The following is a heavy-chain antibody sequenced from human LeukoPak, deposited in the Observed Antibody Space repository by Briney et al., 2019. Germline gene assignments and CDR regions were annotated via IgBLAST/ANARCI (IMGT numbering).Heavy chain of an antibody. CDR1: GFTFDDYA. CDR2: ISWNSGSI. D-gene: IGHD3-10*01. J-gene: IGHJ4*02. V-gene: IGHV3-9*01. CDR3: AKGVGGSYYISDY. Sequence: GGSLRLSCAASGFTFDDYAMHWVRQAPGKGLEWVSGISWNSGSIGYADSVKGRFTISRDNAKNSLYLQMNSLRAEDTALYYCAKGVGGSYYISDYWGQGTLVTVSS.